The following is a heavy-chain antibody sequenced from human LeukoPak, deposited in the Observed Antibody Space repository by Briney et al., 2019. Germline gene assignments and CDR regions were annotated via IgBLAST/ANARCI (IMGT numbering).Heavy chain of an antibody. Sequence: SETLSLTCAVYGGSFSGYYWSWIRQPPGKGLEWIGYIYYSGSTNHNPSLKSRVTISVDTSKNQFSLKLSSVTAADTAVYYCARGEIAVAPRYYYYYGMDVWGQGTTVTVSS. CDR1: GGSFSGYY. CDR2: IYYSGST. D-gene: IGHD6-19*01. J-gene: IGHJ6*02. V-gene: IGHV4-59*01. CDR3: ARGEIAVAPRYYYYYGMDV.